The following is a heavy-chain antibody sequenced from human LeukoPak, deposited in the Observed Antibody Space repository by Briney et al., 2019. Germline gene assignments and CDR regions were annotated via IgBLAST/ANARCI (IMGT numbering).Heavy chain of an antibody. D-gene: IGHD3-16*02. CDR3: ARRLSGYTFDY. Sequence: SETLSLTCSVSGGSISSDDYCWNWIRQHPGKGLEWIGYIYYSGSTYYNPSLKSRVALSVDTSKNQFSLKLSSLTAADTAVYYCARRLSGYTFDYWGQGTLVTVSS. CDR1: GGSISSDDYC. V-gene: IGHV4-31*03. CDR2: IYYSGST. J-gene: IGHJ4*02.